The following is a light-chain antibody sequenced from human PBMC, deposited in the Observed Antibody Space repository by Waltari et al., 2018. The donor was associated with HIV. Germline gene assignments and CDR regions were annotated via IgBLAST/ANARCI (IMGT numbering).Light chain of an antibody. CDR1: SSDVGGYDY. CDR2: EVN. J-gene: IGLJ2*01. Sequence: QSALTQPPYASGSPGQSVTISCTGTSSDVGGYDYVSWYQEHPGKAPKLIIYEVNKRPSGVPDRFSGSKSGNTASLTVSGLQAEDEADYYCSSYAGSNNVLFGGGTKLTVL. CDR3: SSYAGSNNVL. V-gene: IGLV2-8*01.